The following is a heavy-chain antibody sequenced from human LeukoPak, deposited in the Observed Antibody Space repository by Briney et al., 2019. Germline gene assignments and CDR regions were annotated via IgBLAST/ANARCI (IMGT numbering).Heavy chain of an antibody. J-gene: IGHJ4*02. V-gene: IGHV1-69*13. CDR2: IIPIFGTA. CDR3: ARDRHVDTALYYFDY. D-gene: IGHD5-18*01. Sequence: VASVKVSCKASGGTFSSYAISWVRQAPGQGLEWMGGIIPIFGTANYAQKFQGRVTITADESTSTAYMELSSLRSEDTAVYYCARDRHVDTALYYFDYWGQGTLVTVSS. CDR1: GGTFSSYA.